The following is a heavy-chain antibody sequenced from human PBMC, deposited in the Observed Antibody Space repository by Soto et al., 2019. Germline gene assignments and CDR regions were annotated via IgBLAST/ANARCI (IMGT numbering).Heavy chain of an antibody. D-gene: IGHD2-15*01. CDR2: IYPGDSKT. Sequence: QLVPSGAAVKEPGESLKIACKGAGFSFTTYWIAWVRQMPGKGLEWMGIIYPGDSKTTYSPSFQGQVTISAAKSIITAYLQWSILKAADTAMYYFARVLDYGGSSEASEVWGQGTMVTVSS. J-gene: IGHJ3*01. V-gene: IGHV5-51*03. CDR1: GFSFTTYW. CDR3: ARVLDYGGSSEASEV.